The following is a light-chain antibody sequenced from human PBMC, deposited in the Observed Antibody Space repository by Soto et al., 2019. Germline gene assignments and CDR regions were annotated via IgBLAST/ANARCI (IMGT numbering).Light chain of an antibody. CDR2: GAS. CDR1: QSISSNY. J-gene: IGKJ3*01. V-gene: IGKV3-20*01. Sequence: EIVLTQSPGTLSLSPGERATLSCRASQSISSNYLAWYQQRPGQAPRLLIFGASYRATGIPDRFSGSGSGTDFTLISSGLEPEECAVYYCQQYSSSPPEFTFGPGTRVDSK. CDR3: QQYSSSPPEFT.